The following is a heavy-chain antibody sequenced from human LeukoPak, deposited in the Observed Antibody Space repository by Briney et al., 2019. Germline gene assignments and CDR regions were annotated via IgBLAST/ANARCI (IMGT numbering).Heavy chain of an antibody. CDR1: GGSISSYY. V-gene: IGHV4-59*12. CDR2: IYYSGST. D-gene: IGHD2-2*01. CDR3: ARATEPGSSTWDWFDP. J-gene: IGHJ5*02. Sequence: SETLSLTCTVSGGSISSYYWSWIRQPPGKGLEWVGYIYYSGSTNYNPSLKSRVTISVDTSKNQFPLKLSSVTAADTAVYYCARATEPGSSTWDWFDPWGQGTLVTVSS.